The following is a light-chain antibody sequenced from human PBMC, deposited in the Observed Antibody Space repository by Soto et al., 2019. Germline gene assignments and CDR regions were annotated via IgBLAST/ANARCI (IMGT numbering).Light chain of an antibody. V-gene: IGLV2-14*03. CDR3: SSYTGSNTRV. CDR1: SRDVGAHNY. Sequence: QSALTQPASVSGSPEQSITISCTGTSRDVGAHNYVSWYQQHPGKAPKVMIFAVSTRPTVISTRLSGSKSGSTASLTISGLQAEDEGDYYCSSYTGSNTRVFGGGTNLTVL. CDR2: AVS. J-gene: IGLJ3*02.